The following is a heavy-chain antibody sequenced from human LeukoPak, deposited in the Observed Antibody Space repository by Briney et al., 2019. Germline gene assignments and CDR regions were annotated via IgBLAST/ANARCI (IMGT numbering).Heavy chain of an antibody. V-gene: IGHV4-59*01. Sequence: SETLSLTCTVSGGSISSYYWSWIRQPPGKGLEWIGYIYYSGSTNYNPSLKSRVTIAVDTSKNQFSLKLSSVTAADTAVYYCATSDYAVMSRPFEYWGQGTLVTVSS. CDR1: GGSISSYY. CDR3: ATSDYAVMSRPFEY. J-gene: IGHJ4*02. CDR2: IYYSGST. D-gene: IGHD4-17*01.